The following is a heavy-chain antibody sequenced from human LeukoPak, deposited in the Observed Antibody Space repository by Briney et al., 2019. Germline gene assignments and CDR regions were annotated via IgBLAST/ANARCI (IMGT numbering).Heavy chain of an antibody. J-gene: IGHJ6*02. CDR2: IIPMVGIV. CDR3: ARRYCSGGSCYHNYDYGMDV. Sequence: SVKVSCKASGGIFSSYAINWVRQAPGQGLEWMGRIIPMVGIVNYAQKFQGRVTITADKSTSTAYMELSSLRSEDTAVYYCARRYCSGGSCYHNYDYGMDVWGQGTTVTVSS. D-gene: IGHD2-15*01. V-gene: IGHV1-69*04. CDR1: GGIFSSYA.